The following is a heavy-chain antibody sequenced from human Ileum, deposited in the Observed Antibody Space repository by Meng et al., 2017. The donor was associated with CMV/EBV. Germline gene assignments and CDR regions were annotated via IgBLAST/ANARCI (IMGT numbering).Heavy chain of an antibody. CDR1: GDSVSSSSAA. D-gene: IGHD3-22*01. CDR3: ARGSYYDNCDTYYPFDF. Sequence: QVTLRQSGPGLVKPSLTLSLTCVISGDSVSSSSAAWNWIRQSPSRGLEWLGRTYYRSKWYNDYAVFLKSRIIINPDTSKNQFSLQLNSVTPEDTAIYYCARGSYYDNCDTYYPFDFWGQGTLVTVSS. J-gene: IGHJ4*02. V-gene: IGHV6-1*01. CDR2: TYYRSKWYN.